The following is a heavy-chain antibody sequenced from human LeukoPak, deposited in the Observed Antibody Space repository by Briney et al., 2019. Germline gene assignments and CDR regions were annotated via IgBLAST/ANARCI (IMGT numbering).Heavy chain of an antibody. CDR3: ARWNYDSSGYHDY. D-gene: IGHD3-22*01. CDR2: ITSSGAYI. Sequence: GGSLRLSCAASGFTFNYYNMNWVRQAPGKALEWVSSITSSGAYIFYADSVRGRFTISRDNAKDSLYLQMNSLGPEDTAVYYCARWNYDSSGYHDYWGQGTLVTVSS. J-gene: IGHJ4*02. CDR1: GFTFNYYN. V-gene: IGHV3-21*01.